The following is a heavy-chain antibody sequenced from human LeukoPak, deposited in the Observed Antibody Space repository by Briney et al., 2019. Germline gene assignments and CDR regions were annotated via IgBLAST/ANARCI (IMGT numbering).Heavy chain of an antibody. CDR3: TSLNSDYSNYSP. J-gene: IGHJ4*02. Sequence: GGSLRLSCTASGFTFGDYAMSWFRQAPGKGLEWVGFINDGTTEYAASVKGRFTISRDDSRSIAYLQMNSLKTEDTAVYFCTSLNSDYSNYSPWGQGTLVTVSS. D-gene: IGHD4-11*01. CDR2: INDGTT. CDR1: GFTFGDYA. V-gene: IGHV3-49*03.